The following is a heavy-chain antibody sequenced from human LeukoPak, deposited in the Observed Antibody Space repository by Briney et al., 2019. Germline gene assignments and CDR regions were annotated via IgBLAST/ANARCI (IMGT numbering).Heavy chain of an antibody. D-gene: IGHD6-13*01. J-gene: IGHJ6*02. V-gene: IGHV4-59*01. CDR1: GGSISSYY. CDR3: ARGHSSSWYPPHYYYYGMDV. CDR2: IYYSGST. Sequence: SETLSLTCTVSGGSISSYYWSWIRQPPGKGLEWIGYIYYSGSTNYNPSLKSRVTISVDTSKNQFSLKLSSVTAADTAVYYCARGHSSSWYPPHYYYYGMDVWGQGTTVTVSS.